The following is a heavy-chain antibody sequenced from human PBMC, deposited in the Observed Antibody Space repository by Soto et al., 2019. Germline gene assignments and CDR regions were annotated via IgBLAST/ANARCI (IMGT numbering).Heavy chain of an antibody. J-gene: IGHJ6*02. CDR3: AKVRVKDYYYYAMDV. CDR2: ISSDGTSR. D-gene: IGHD4-4*01. CDR1: GFTFSSYG. V-gene: IGHV3-30*18. Sequence: HPGGSLRLSCAASGFTFSSYGMHWVRQAPGKGLEWVAVISSDGTSRFYADSVKGRLTISRDNSKNTLYLQMNSLRAEDTAMYYCAKVRVKDYYYYAMDVWGQGTTVTVSS.